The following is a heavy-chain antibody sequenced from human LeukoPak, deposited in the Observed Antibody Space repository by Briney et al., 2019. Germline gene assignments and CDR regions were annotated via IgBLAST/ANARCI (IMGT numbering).Heavy chain of an antibody. J-gene: IGHJ4*02. CDR1: GFTFSSNG. D-gene: IGHD2-2*01. Sequence: GGSLRLSCAASGFTFSSNGMNWVRQAPGKGLEWVSSISSSSSYIYYADSVKGRFTISRDNAKNSLYLQMNSLRAEDTAVYYCARERVYCSSTSCYVLPVAIGAFDYWGQGTLVTVSS. CDR3: ARERVYCSSTSCYVLPVAIGAFDY. CDR2: ISSSSSYI. V-gene: IGHV3-21*01.